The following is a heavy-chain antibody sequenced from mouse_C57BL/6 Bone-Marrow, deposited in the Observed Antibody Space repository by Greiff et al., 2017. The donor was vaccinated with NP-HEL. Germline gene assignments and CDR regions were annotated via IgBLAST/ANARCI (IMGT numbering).Heavy chain of an antibody. D-gene: IGHD1-1*02. V-gene: IGHV5-12*01. Sequence: EVKLMESGGGLVQPGGSLKLSCAASGFTFSDYYMYWVRQTPEKRLEWVAYISNGGGSTYYPDTVKGRFTISRDNAKNTLYLQMSRLKSEDTAMYYCARHLYYGNFDYWGQGTTLTVSS. CDR1: GFTFSDYY. CDR3: ARHLYYGNFDY. J-gene: IGHJ2*01. CDR2: ISNGGGST.